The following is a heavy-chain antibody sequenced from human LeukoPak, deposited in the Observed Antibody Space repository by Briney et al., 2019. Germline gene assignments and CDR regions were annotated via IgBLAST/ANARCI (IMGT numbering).Heavy chain of an antibody. J-gene: IGHJ3*02. D-gene: IGHD3-3*01. V-gene: IGHV5-51*01. CDR3: ARPTYYDFWSGYLGAFDI. CDR2: IYPGDSDT. CDR1: GYSFTSYW. Sequence: GESLKISCKGSGYSFTSYWIGWVRQMPGKGLEWMGIIYPGDSDTRYSPSFQGQVTISADKSISTAYLQWSSLKASDTAMYYCARPTYYDFWSGYLGAFDIWGQGTVVTVSS.